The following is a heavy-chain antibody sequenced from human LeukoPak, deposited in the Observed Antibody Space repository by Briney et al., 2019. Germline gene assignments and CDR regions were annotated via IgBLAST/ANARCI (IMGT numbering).Heavy chain of an antibody. CDR1: GYTFTSYA. V-gene: IGHV1-3*01. J-gene: IGHJ4*02. D-gene: IGHD4-23*01. Sequence: ASVKVSCKASGYTFTSYAMHWVRQAPGQRLEWMGWINAGNGNTKYSQKFQGRVTITRDTSASTAYMELSSLRSEDTAVYYCARVSAAPTTVDDAYYFDYWGQGTLVTVSS. CDR2: INAGNGNT. CDR3: ARVSAAPTTVDDAYYFDY.